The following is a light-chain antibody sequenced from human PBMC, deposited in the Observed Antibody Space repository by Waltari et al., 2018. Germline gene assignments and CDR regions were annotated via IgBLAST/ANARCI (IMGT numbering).Light chain of an antibody. CDR3: QQRSNWPRT. Sequence: SCRASQSVSSYLAWYQQKPGQAPRLLIYAASTSATGIPARFSGSGSGTDFTLTISSLEPEDFAVYYCQQRSNWPRTFGQGTKVEIK. CDR1: QSVSSY. J-gene: IGKJ1*01. CDR2: AAS. V-gene: IGKV3-11*01.